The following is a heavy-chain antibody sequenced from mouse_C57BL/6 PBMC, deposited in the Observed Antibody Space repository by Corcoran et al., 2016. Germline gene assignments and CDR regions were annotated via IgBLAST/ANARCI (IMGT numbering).Heavy chain of an antibody. CDR1: GYTFTTYG. CDR2: INTYSGVP. Sequence: QIQLVQSGPELKKPGETVKISCKASGYTFTTYGMSWVKQAPGKGLKWMGWINTYSGVPTYADDFKGRFAFSLETSASTAYLQINNLKNEDTATYFCARLSPLSYWVQGTLVTVSA. J-gene: IGHJ3*01. V-gene: IGHV9-3*01. CDR3: ARLSPLSY.